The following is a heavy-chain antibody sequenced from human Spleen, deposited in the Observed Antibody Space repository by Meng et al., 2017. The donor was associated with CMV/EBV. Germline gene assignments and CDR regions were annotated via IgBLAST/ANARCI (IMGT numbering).Heavy chain of an antibody. V-gene: IGHV3-30*04. CDR2: ISYDGWRT. CDR3: ARGDGGYTYGSPIDY. J-gene: IGHJ4*02. CDR1: GFTFSSSA. D-gene: IGHD5-18*01. Sequence: SGFTFSSSAMHWVRQAPGKGLEWVSIISYDGWRTYYADSVKGRFTISRDNSKNTLYLQMNSLRPEDTAVYYCARGDGGYTYGSPIDYWGQGSLVTVSS.